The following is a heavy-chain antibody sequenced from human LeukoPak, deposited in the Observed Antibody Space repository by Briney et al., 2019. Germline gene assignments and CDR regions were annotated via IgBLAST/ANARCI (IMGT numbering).Heavy chain of an antibody. CDR2: MNPNSGNT. J-gene: IGHJ3*02. V-gene: IGHV1-8*03. CDR3: AGLIHDLDAFDI. Sequence: GASVKVSCKASGYTFTSYDINWVRQATGQGLEWMGWMNPNSGNTGYAQKFQGRVTITRNTSISTAYMELSSLRSEDTAVYYCAGLIHDLDAFDIWGQGTMVTVSS. CDR1: GYTFTSYD.